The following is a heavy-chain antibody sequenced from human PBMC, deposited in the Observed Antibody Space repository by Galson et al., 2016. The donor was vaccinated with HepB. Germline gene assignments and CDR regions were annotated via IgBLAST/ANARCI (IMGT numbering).Heavy chain of an antibody. CDR1: GFTFDDYA. J-gene: IGHJ4*02. D-gene: IGHD6-19*01. Sequence: SLRLSCAASGFTFDDYAMHWVRQAPGKGLEWVAGISWNSGSIGYADSVKGRFTISRDNAKNSLYLRMTSLRAEDTALYYCAKPYSSGWPPDYWGQGTLVTVSS. CDR2: ISWNSGSI. V-gene: IGHV3-9*01. CDR3: AKPYSSGWPPDY.